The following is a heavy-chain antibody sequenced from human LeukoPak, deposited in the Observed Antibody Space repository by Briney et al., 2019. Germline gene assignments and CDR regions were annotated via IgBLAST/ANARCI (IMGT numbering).Heavy chain of an antibody. CDR3: AEDQDDSRGYYRPGAFDI. V-gene: IGHV3-23*01. D-gene: IGHD3-22*01. Sequence: QPGGSLRLSCAASGFTFSSYAMSWVRQAPGKGLEWVSAISGSGGSTYYADSVKGRFTISRDNSKNTLYLQMNSLRAEDTAVYYCAEDQDDSRGYYRPGAFDIWGQGTMVTVSS. CDR2: ISGSGGST. CDR1: GFTFSSYA. J-gene: IGHJ3*02.